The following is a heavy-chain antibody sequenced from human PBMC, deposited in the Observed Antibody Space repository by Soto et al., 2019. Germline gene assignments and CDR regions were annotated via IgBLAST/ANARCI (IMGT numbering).Heavy chain of an antibody. J-gene: IGHJ6*02. CDR1: GYTFTSYG. CDR3: ARVTMIVVGRHYYYGMDV. CDR2: ISAYNGNT. V-gene: IGHV1-18*03. Sequence: ASVKVSCKASGYTFTSYGISWVRQAPGQGLEWMGWISAYNGNTNYAQKLQGRVTMTTDTSTSTAYMELRSLRSDDMAVYYCARVTMIVVGRHYYYGMDVWGQGTTVTVSS. D-gene: IGHD3-22*01.